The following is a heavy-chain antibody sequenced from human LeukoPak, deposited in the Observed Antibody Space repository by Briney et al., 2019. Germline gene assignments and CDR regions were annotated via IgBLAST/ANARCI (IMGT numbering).Heavy chain of an antibody. CDR3: ATTPGYSSSWRTYFDY. CDR1: GFTFSSYA. CDR2: ISGSGGST. D-gene: IGHD6-13*01. Sequence: GGPLRLSCAASGFTFSSYAMSWVRQAPGKGLEWVSAISGSGGSTYYADSVKGRFTISRDNSKNTLYLQMNSLRAEDTAVYYCATTPGYSSSWRTYFDYRGQGTLVTVSS. V-gene: IGHV3-23*01. J-gene: IGHJ4*02.